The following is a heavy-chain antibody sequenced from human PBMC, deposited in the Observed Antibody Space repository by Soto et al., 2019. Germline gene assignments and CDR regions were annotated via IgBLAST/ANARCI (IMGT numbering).Heavy chain of an antibody. CDR3: VPGSSGTRGEDS. CDR2: VSEYGDVT. Sequence: GGSLRLSCAASGLTLINHAMTWVRQAPGKGLDWVSTVSEYGDVTYYADSVRGRFTISRDNSKDTLYLQLNNLRVEDTAVYYCVPGSSGTRGEDSWGPGVVVTVSS. D-gene: IGHD3-10*01. V-gene: IGHV3-23*01. J-gene: IGHJ4*02. CDR1: GLTLINHA.